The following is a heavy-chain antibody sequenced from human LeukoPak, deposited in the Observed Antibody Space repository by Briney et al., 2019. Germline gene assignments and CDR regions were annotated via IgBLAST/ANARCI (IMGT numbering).Heavy chain of an antibody. Sequence: SETLSLTCADHNGSFSGYYWTWIRQAPGKGLEWIGEINNSGVTYYNPSLKSRVTISRDTSKIQFSLQLKSVSAADTAVYYCARGGTTHYYGSGTSPWGQGTLVIVSS. CDR2: INNSGVT. D-gene: IGHD3-10*01. CDR1: NGSFSGYY. CDR3: ARGGTTHYYGSGTSP. J-gene: IGHJ5*02. V-gene: IGHV4-34*01.